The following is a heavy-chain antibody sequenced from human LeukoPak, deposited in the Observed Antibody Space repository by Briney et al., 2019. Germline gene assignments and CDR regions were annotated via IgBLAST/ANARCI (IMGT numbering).Heavy chain of an antibody. D-gene: IGHD6-13*01. CDR2: IRHDGSTK. CDR1: GFPFYSYW. CDR3: ARSVPYGTTWYGRSDC. Sequence: PGGSLRLSCTASGFPFYSYWMTWVRQTPGKGLEWVANIRHDGSTKYYVDSVKGRFTISRDNAMNSLYLQMDSLRVEDTAIYYCARSVPYGTTWYGRSDCWGQGTQDTVSS. J-gene: IGHJ4*02. V-gene: IGHV3-7*03.